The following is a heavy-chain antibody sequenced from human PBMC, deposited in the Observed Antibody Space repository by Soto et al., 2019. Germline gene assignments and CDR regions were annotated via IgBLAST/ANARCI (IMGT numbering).Heavy chain of an antibody. Sequence: QVQLQQWGAGLLKPSETLSLTCAVYGGSFSGYYWSWIRQPPGKGLEWIGEINHSGSTNYNPSLKSRVTISVDPSKNQFSLKLSSVTAADTAVYYCATQTTVTTTGNNWFDPWGQGTLVTVSS. D-gene: IGHD4-17*01. CDR1: GGSFSGYY. CDR2: INHSGST. CDR3: ATQTTVTTTGNNWFDP. J-gene: IGHJ5*02. V-gene: IGHV4-34*01.